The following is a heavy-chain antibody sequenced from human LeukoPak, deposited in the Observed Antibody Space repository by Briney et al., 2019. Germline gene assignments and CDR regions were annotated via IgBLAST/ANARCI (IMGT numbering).Heavy chain of an antibody. Sequence: GGSLRLSCAASRFTFSSYSMNWVRQAPGKGLEWVSSISSSSSYIYYADSLKGRFTISRDNAKNSLYLQMNSLRAEDTAVYYCARDACGGDCYSGDAFDIWGHGTMVTVSS. D-gene: IGHD2-21*02. CDR3: ARDACGGDCYSGDAFDI. J-gene: IGHJ3*02. CDR1: RFTFSSYS. V-gene: IGHV3-21*01. CDR2: ISSSSSYI.